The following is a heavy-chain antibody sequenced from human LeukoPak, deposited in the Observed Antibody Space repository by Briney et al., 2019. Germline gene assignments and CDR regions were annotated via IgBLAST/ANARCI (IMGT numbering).Heavy chain of an antibody. Sequence: SVKVSCKASGGTFSSYAISWVRQALGQGLEWMGGIIPIFGTANYAQKFQGRVTITTDESTSTAYMELSSLRSEDTAVYYCASGLYSDYGYYYMDVWGKGTTVTVSS. D-gene: IGHD2-21*01. CDR3: ASGLYSDYGYYYMDV. CDR1: GGTFSSYA. CDR2: IIPIFGTA. J-gene: IGHJ6*03. V-gene: IGHV1-69*05.